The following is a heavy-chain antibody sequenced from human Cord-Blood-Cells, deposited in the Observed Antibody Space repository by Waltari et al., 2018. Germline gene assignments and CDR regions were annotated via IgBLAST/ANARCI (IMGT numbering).Heavy chain of an antibody. CDR1: GGSISSSSYY. V-gene: IGHV4-39*01. D-gene: IGHD1-20*01. CDR3: ARYNWDYYYYYMDV. Sequence: QLQLQESGPGLVKPSETLSLTCTVSGGSISSSSYYWGWIRQPPGKGLEWIGSIYYSGSTYSNPPLKSRVTISVDTSKNQFSLKLSSVTAADTAVYYCARYNWDYYYYYMDVWGKGTTVTVSS. J-gene: IGHJ6*03. CDR2: IYYSGST.